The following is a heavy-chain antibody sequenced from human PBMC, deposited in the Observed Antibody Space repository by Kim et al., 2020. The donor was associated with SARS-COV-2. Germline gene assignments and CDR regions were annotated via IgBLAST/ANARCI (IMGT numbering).Heavy chain of an antibody. D-gene: IGHD3-22*01. CDR3: AKKGYYDSSGQDY. CDR2: ISGSGGST. CDR1: GFTFSSYA. V-gene: IGHV3-23*01. J-gene: IGHJ4*02. Sequence: GALRLSCAASGFTFSSYAMSWVRQAPGKGLEWVSAISGSGGSTYYADSVKGRFTISRDNSKNTLYLQMNSLRAEDTAVYYCAKKGYYDSSGQDYWGQGTLVTVSS.